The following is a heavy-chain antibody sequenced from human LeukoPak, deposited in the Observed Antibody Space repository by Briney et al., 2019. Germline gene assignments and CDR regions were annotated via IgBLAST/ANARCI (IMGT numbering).Heavy chain of an antibody. Sequence: ASVKVCCKASGYTFTSYGISWVRQAPGQGLEWMGWISAYNGNTNYAQKLQGRVTMTTDTSTSTAYMELRSLRSDDTAVYYCARGKYSSSWYLMLNWFDPWGQGTLVTVSS. CDR3: ARGKYSSSWYLMLNWFDP. V-gene: IGHV1-18*01. CDR1: GYTFTSYG. D-gene: IGHD6-13*01. CDR2: ISAYNGNT. J-gene: IGHJ5*02.